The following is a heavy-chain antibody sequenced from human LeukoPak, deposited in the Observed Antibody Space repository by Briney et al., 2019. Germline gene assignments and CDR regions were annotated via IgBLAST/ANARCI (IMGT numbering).Heavy chain of an antibody. D-gene: IGHD3-22*01. CDR3: ARSVGYYDSSGYYYDYFDY. CDR2: ISSSSSYI. CDR1: GFTFSSYS. J-gene: IGHJ4*02. V-gene: IGHV3-21*01. Sequence: PGGSLRLSCAASGFTFSSYSMNWVRQAPGKGLEWVSSISSSSSYIYYADSVKGRFTISRDNAKNSLYLQMNSLRAEDTAVYYCARSVGYYDSSGYYYDYFDYWGQGTLVTVSS.